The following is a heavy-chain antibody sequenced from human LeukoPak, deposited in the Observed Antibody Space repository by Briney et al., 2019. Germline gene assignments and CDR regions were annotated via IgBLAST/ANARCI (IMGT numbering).Heavy chain of an antibody. CDR1: GFTFSSYA. J-gene: IGHJ4*02. V-gene: IGHV3-23*01. Sequence: GGSLRLSCAASGFTFSSYAMSWVRQAPGKGLEWVSAISGSGGSTYYADSVKGRFTISRDNSKNTLYLQMNSLRAEDTAIYYCAKDSCGWSNQAFDYWGQGTLVTVSS. D-gene: IGHD6-19*01. CDR3: AKDSCGWSNQAFDY. CDR2: ISGSGGST.